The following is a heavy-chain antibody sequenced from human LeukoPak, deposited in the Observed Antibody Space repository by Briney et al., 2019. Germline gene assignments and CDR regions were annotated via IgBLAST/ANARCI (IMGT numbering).Heavy chain of an antibody. CDR1: GGSISSGGYY. V-gene: IGHV4-39*07. Sequence: SETLSLTCTVSGGSISSGGYYWSWIRQPPGKGLEWIGEINHSGSTNYNPSLKSRVTISVDTSKNQFSLKLSSVTAADTAVYYCARRDSGSSLGCFDYWGQGTLVTVSS. CDR3: ARRDSGSSLGCFDY. D-gene: IGHD1-26*01. CDR2: INHSGST. J-gene: IGHJ4*02.